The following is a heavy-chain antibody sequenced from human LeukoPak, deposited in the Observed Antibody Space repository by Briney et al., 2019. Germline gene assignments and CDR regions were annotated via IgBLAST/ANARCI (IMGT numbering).Heavy chain of an antibody. J-gene: IGHJ6*03. CDR3: ARIKKGDYMDV. V-gene: IGHV4-39*07. Sequence: PSETLSLTCTVSGGSINSSSYYWGWIRQPPGKGLEWIGGIHFIGITYYNPSLKSRITISVDTSKNQSSLRLNSVIAADTAVYYCARIKKGDYMDVWGKGTTVTISS. D-gene: IGHD3-16*01. CDR2: IHFIGIT. CDR1: GGSINSSSYY.